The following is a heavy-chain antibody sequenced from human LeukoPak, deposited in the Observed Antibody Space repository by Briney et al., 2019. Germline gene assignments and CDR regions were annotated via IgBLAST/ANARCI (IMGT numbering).Heavy chain of an antibody. Sequence: GGSLRLSCAASGFTFDDYAMHWVRQAPGKGLEWVSLISGDGGSTYYADSVKGRFTISRDNSKNSLYLQMNSLRTEDTAVYYCARDRGYSGYDLPDYWGQGTLVTVSS. V-gene: IGHV3-43*02. J-gene: IGHJ4*02. D-gene: IGHD5-12*01. CDR1: GFTFDDYA. CDR2: ISGDGGST. CDR3: ARDRGYSGYDLPDY.